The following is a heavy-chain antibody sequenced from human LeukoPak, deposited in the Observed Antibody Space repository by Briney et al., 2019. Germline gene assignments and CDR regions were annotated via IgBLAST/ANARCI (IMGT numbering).Heavy chain of an antibody. CDR3: ASENFQH. CDR2: INHSGST. Sequence: SETLSLTCAVYGGSFSGYYWSWIRQPPGKGLEWIGEINHSGSTNYNPSLKSRVTISVDTSKNQFSLKLSSVTAADTAVYYGASENFQHWGQGTLVTVSS. CDR1: GGSFSGYY. V-gene: IGHV4-34*01. J-gene: IGHJ1*01.